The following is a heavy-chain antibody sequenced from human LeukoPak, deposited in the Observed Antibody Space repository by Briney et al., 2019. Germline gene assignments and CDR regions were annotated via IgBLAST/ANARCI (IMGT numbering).Heavy chain of an antibody. CDR2: IYYSGST. CDR1: GGSISGYY. CDR3: ARHCSGGSCFSVFDY. D-gene: IGHD2-15*01. Sequence: SETLSLTCTVSGGSISGYYWSWIRQPPGKGLEWIVYIYYSGSTNYNPSLKSRVTISVDTSKSQFSLKLSSVTAADTAVYYCARHCSGGSCFSVFDYWGQGTLVTVSS. V-gene: IGHV4-59*08. J-gene: IGHJ4*02.